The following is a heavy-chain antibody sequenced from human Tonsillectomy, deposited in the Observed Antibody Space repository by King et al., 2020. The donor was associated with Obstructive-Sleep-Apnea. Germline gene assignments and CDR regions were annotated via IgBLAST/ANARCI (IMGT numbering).Heavy chain of an antibody. CDR1: GVSISSSNYY. D-gene: IGHD6-19*01. J-gene: IGHJ2*01. V-gene: IGHV4-39*07. Sequence: QLQESGPGLVKPSETLSLSCTVSGVSISSSNYYWGWIRQPPGKGLEWIGNIYYSVRTYYNPSLKSRVTISVDTSNNQFSLKVSSVTAADTAVYYCARDPYSSGWYWYFDLWGRGTLVTVSS. CDR2: IYYSVRT. CDR3: ARDPYSSGWYWYFDL.